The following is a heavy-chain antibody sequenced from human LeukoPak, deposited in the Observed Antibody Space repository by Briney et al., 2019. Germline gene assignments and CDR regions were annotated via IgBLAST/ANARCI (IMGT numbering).Heavy chain of an antibody. Sequence: PSQTLSLTCTVSGGSISSGSYYWSWIRQPAGKGLEWIGRIYTSGSTNYNPSLKSRVTISVDTSKNQFSLKLSSVTAADTAVYYCARVPYNWDYGYFGYWGQGTLVTVSS. CDR2: IYTSGST. CDR1: GGSISSGSYY. V-gene: IGHV4-61*02. CDR3: ARVPYNWDYGYFGY. J-gene: IGHJ4*02. D-gene: IGHD1-7*01.